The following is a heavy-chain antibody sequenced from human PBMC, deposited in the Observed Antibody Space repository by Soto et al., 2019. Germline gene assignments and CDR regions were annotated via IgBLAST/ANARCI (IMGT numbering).Heavy chain of an antibody. CDR2: IDYNGVT. V-gene: IGHV4-39*01. CDR1: GGSIYRSGYY. J-gene: IGHJ4*02. D-gene: IGHD2-15*01. Sequence: PSETLSLTCTVSGGSIYRSGYYWGWIRQPPGRGLEWIGNIDYNGVTYSNPSLKSRVTISRDTSKNQFSLKLTSVTAADTALYYCGKVLVGATGHTDSASWGQGTLVTVSS. CDR3: GKVLVGATGHTDSAS.